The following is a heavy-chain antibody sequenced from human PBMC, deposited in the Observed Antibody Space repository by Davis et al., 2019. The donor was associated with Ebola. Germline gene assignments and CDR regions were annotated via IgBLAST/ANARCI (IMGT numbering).Heavy chain of an antibody. V-gene: IGHV4-4*07. J-gene: IGHJ4*02. Sequence: SETLSLTCTVSGGSISSYYWSWIRQPAGKGLEWIGRIYTSGSTNYNPSLKSRVTMSVDTSKNQFSLKLSSVTAADTAVYYCARDGYSSGWTGIDYWGQGTLVTVSS. CDR3: ARDGYSSGWTGIDY. D-gene: IGHD6-19*01. CDR2: IYTSGST. CDR1: GGSISSYY.